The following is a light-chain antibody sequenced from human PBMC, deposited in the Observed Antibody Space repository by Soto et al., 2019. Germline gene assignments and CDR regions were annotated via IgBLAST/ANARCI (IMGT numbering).Light chain of an antibody. CDR2: AAS. Sequence: DIQMTQSPSSLSASVGDRITITCRASQGIRSYVGWDQQKPGKVPKRLIYAASNLQSGVPSRFCGSGSWAEFTLTISSLQPEDCATYYCLQHNTYTLTFGGGNKVEIK. CDR1: QGIRSY. V-gene: IGKV1-17*01. CDR3: LQHNTYTLT. J-gene: IGKJ4*01.